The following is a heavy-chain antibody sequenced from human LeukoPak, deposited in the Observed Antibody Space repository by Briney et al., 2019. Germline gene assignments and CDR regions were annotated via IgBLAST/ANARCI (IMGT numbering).Heavy chain of an antibody. CDR3: VKGYGNALFTGDYFDY. D-gene: IGHD1-1*01. Sequence: PGGSLRLSCAVSGFTFRSHGMHWVRQAPGKGLEWVAFIKYDGSSKYYAHSVTGRFTISRDNSKNTLYLQMNSLRAEDTAVYHCVKGYGNALFTGDYFDYWGQGTLVTVSS. J-gene: IGHJ4*02. CDR2: IKYDGSSK. CDR1: GFTFRSHG. V-gene: IGHV3-30*02.